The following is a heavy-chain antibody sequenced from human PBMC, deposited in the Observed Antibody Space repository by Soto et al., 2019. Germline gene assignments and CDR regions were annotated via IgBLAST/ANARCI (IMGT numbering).Heavy chain of an antibody. V-gene: IGHV3-23*01. D-gene: IGHD4-17*01. Sequence: PRLSCAASGFTFSSYAMSWVRQAPGKGLEWVSAISGSGGSTYYADSVKGRFTISRDNSKNTLYLQMNSLRAEDTAVYYCAKDREYGDYPFDPWGQGTLVTVSS. CDR2: ISGSGGST. CDR3: AKDREYGDYPFDP. J-gene: IGHJ5*02. CDR1: GFTFSSYA.